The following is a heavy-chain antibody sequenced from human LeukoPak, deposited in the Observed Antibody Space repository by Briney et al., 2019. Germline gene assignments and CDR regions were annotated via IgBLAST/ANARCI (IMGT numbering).Heavy chain of an antibody. J-gene: IGHJ3*02. V-gene: IGHV1-8*03. CDR1: GYTFTSYD. Sequence: ASVKVSCKASGYTFTSYDINWVRQATGQGLEWMGWMNPNSGNTGYAQKFQGRVTITRNTSISTAYMELSSLRSEDTAVYYCARDTDDFQGLDIWGQGTVVTVSS. D-gene: IGHD3-3*01. CDR3: ARDTDDFQGLDI. CDR2: MNPNSGNT.